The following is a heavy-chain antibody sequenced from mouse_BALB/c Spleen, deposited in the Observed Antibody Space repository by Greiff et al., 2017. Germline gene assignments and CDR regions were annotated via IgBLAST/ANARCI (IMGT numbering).Heavy chain of an antibody. J-gene: IGHJ4*01. CDR1: GFNIKDYY. Sequence: VQLQQSGAELVRSGASVKLSCTASGFNIKDYYMHWVKQRPEQGLEWIGWIDPENGDTEYAPKFQGKATMTADTSSNTAYLQLSSLTSEDTAVYYCSLTTAHYYAMDYWGQGTSVTVSS. CDR3: SLTTAHYYAMDY. D-gene: IGHD1-2*01. V-gene: IGHV14-4*02. CDR2: IDPENGDT.